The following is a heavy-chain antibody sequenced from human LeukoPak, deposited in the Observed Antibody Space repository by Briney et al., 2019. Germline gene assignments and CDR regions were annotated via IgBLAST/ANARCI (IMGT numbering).Heavy chain of an antibody. V-gene: IGHV3-21*01. J-gene: IGHJ3*02. Sequence: GGSLRLSCAASGFTFSSYSMNWVRQAPGKGLEWVSSISSSSSYIYYADSVKGRFTISRDNAKNSLYLQMNSLRAEDTAVYYCARDSVARAFDIWGQGTMVTVSS. CDR1: GFTFSSYS. CDR2: ISSSSSYI. CDR3: ARDSVARAFDI. D-gene: IGHD2-15*01.